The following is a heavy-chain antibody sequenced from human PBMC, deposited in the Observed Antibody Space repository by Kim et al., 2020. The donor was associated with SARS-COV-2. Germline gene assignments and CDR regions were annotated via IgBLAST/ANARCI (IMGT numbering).Heavy chain of an antibody. D-gene: IGHD2-15*01. V-gene: IGHV3-33*01. Sequence: GGSLRLSCAASGFTFSNYGMHWVRQAPGKGLEWVAVIWYDGSNKYYADSVKGRFTISRDNSKNTLYLQMNSLRAEDTAVYYCARGLCCGGWCGMDVWGQGTTVTVSS. CDR3: ARGLCCGGWCGMDV. J-gene: IGHJ6*02. CDR1: GFTFSNYG. CDR2: IWYDGSNK.